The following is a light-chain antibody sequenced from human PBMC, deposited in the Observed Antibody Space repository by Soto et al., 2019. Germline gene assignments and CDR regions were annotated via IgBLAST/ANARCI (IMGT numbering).Light chain of an antibody. CDR3: QQYNTYST. V-gene: IGKV1-5*01. J-gene: IGKJ5*01. CDR2: DAS. CDR1: QNIRKL. Sequence: DIQLTQSPSTLSAAVGDSVTITCRASQNIRKLLAWYQQKPGKAPKPLIYDASTLKTGVPSRFSGSGSGSEFNFTITGLQPDDFATYFCQQYNTYSTFGQGTRLEI.